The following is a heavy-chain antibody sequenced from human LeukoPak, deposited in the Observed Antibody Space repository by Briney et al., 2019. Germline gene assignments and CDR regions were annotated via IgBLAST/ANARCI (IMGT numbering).Heavy chain of an antibody. D-gene: IGHD2-15*01. Sequence: PSETLSLTCAVSGGSISSGGYSWSWIRQPPGKGLEWIGYIYHSGSTYYNPSLKSRVTISVDRSKNQFSLKLSSVTAADTAVYYCARGRFDVAALLVTRRAYFDYWGQGTLVTVSS. CDR1: GGSISSGGYS. CDR3: ARGRFDVAALLVTRRAYFDY. J-gene: IGHJ4*02. V-gene: IGHV4-30-2*01. CDR2: IYHSGST.